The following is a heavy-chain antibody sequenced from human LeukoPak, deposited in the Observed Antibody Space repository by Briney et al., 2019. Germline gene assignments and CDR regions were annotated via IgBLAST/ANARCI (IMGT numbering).Heavy chain of an antibody. J-gene: IGHJ6*03. V-gene: IGHV3-7*01. CDR2: IKQDGSEK. CDR1: GFTFLTYS. Sequence: QTGGSLRLSCAASGFTFLTYSMNWVRQAPGKGLEWVANIKQDGSEKYYVDSVKGRFTISRDNAKNSLYLQMNSLRAEDTAVYYCAREAYDDFWSGSWRYYYYMDVWGKGITVTVSS. CDR3: AREAYDDFWSGSWRYYYYMDV. D-gene: IGHD3-3*01.